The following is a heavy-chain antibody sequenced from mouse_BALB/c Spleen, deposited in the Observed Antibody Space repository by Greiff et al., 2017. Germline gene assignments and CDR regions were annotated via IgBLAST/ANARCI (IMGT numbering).Heavy chain of an antibody. V-gene: IGHV5-6-3*01. CDR3: AWDGGSSYEDY. J-gene: IGHJ2*01. Sequence: EVTLVESGGGLVQPGGSLKLSCAASGFTFSSYGMSWVRQTPDKRLELVATINSNGGSTYYPDSVKGRFTISRDNAKNTLYLQMSSLKSEDTAMYYCAWDGGSSYEDYWGQGTTLTVSS. CDR2: INSNGGST. D-gene: IGHD1-1*01. CDR1: GFTFSSYG.